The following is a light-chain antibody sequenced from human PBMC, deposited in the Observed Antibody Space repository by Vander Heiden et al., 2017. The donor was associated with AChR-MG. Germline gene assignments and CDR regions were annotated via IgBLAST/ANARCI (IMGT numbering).Light chain of an antibody. CDR3: QQANSYPFT. J-gene: IGKJ3*01. CDR1: QGISSY. CDR2: GAS. V-gene: IGKV1-9*01. Sequence: IQLTQSPSSLSASLGDRVTLTCRASQGISSYLAWYQQKPGQVPKLLIYGASTLQSGIPSRFSGSGSGTDFTLTISSLQPEDFATYYCQQANSYPFTFGHGTKVDVK.